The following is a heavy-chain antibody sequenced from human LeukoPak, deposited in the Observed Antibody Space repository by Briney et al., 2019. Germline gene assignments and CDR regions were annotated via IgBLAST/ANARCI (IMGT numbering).Heavy chain of an antibody. D-gene: IGHD3-10*01. CDR3: ARLIRRFGEHVDY. J-gene: IGHJ4*02. CDR1: GGSISSGGYY. CDR2: IYHSGST. Sequence: SETLSLTCTVSGGSISSGGYYWSWIRQPPGKGLEWIGYIYHSGSTYYNSSLKSRVTISVDRSKNQFSLKLSSVTAADTAVYYCARLIRRFGEHVDYWGQGTLVTVSS. V-gene: IGHV4-30-2*01.